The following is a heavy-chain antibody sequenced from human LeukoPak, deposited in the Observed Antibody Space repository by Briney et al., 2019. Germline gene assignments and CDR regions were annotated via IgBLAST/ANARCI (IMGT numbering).Heavy chain of an antibody. CDR3: ARIRTTGYDTWYGMDV. D-gene: IGHD3-9*01. V-gene: IGHV3-23*01. CDR1: GFTFGSYH. CDR2: ISRNADRS. J-gene: IGHJ6*02. Sequence: GGSLRLSCAASGFTFGSYHMAWVRLFPGKGLEAFSSISRNADRSFYSDSVRGRLTISRDNVANTVSLQMDSLRADDTATYYCARIRTTGYDTWYGMDVWGQGTMVTV.